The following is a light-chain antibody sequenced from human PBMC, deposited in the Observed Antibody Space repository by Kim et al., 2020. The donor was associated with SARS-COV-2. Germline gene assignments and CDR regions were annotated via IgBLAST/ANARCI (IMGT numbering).Light chain of an antibody. CDR3: QQYNNWPPVT. J-gene: IGKJ5*01. Sequence: FPGDRATLPCRASQSVSSNLAWYQQKPGQAPRLLIYGASTRATGIPARFSGSGSGTEFTLTISSLQSEDFAVYYCQQYNNWPPVTFGQGTRLEIK. CDR1: QSVSSN. V-gene: IGKV3-15*01. CDR2: GAS.